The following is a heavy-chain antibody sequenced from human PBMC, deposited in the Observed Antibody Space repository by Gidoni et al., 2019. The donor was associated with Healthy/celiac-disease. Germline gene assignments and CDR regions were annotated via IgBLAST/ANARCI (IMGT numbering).Heavy chain of an antibody. Sequence: EVQLVESGGGWVQPGGSLRLSCAASGCTFSSYEMNWVRQAPGKGLEWVSYISSSGSTIYYADSVKGRFTISRDNAKNSLYLQMNSLRAEDTAVYYCARGMRYYDILTGYYENWFDPWGQGTLVTVSS. J-gene: IGHJ5*02. CDR3: ARGMRYYDILTGYYENWFDP. CDR2: ISSSGSTI. CDR1: GCTFSSYE. D-gene: IGHD3-9*01. V-gene: IGHV3-48*03.